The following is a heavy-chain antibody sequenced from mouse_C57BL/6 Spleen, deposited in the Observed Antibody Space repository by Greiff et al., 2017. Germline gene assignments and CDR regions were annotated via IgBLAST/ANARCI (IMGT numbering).Heavy chain of an antibody. V-gene: IGHV1-55*01. J-gene: IGHJ4*01. D-gene: IGHD1-1*01. CDR2: IYPNNGGT. Sequence: QVQLQQPGAELVKPGASVKMSCKASGYTFTSYWITWVKQRPGQGLEWIGDIYPNNGGTIYNQKFKGKATLTVDKSSSTAYMELRSLTSEDTAVYYCSLTTVVEGAMDYWGQGTSVTVSS. CDR1: GYTFTSYW. CDR3: SLTTVVEGAMDY.